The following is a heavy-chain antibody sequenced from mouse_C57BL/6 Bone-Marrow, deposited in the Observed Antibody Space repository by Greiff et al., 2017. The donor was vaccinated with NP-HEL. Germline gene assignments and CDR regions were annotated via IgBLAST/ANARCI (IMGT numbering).Heavy chain of an antibody. Sequence: QVQLQQPGAELVRPGTSVKLSCKASGYTFTSYWMHWVKQRPGQGLEWIGVIDPSDSYTNYNQKFKGKATLTVDTSSSTAYMQLSSLTSEDSAVYYCERTGSRADYWGQGTTLTVSS. CDR1: GYTFTSYW. J-gene: IGHJ2*01. V-gene: IGHV1-59*01. D-gene: IGHD3-1*01. CDR2: IDPSDSYT. CDR3: ERTGSRADY.